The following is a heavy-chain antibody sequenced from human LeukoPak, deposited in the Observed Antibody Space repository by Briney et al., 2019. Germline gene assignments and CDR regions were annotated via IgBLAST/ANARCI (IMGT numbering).Heavy chain of an antibody. J-gene: IGHJ4*02. CDR3: AKDGGDSSGWYLDY. V-gene: IGHV3-48*01. D-gene: IGHD6-19*01. CDR1: EFTFSSYS. CDR2: ITNSGNSK. Sequence: PGGSLRLSCAASEFTFSSYSMNWVRQAPGKGLEWVSYITNSGNSKSYADSVKGRFTISRDNTKNSLYLQMNGLRAEDTAVYYCAKDGGDSSGWYLDYWGQGTLVTVSS.